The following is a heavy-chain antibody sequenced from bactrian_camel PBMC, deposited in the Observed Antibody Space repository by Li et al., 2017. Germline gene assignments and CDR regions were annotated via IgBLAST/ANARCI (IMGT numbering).Heavy chain of an antibody. CDR1: RFTFNNYA. CDR3: TREDPGAGRAD. V-gene: IGHV3S31*01. D-gene: IGHD6*01. CDR2: INMDGSST. Sequence: DVQLVESGGGSVQAGGSLRLSCSTSRFTFNNYAMTWVRQAPEKGLEWVASINMDGSSTFYADSLKDRFTISRDNAKNTLYLQLNSLKTEDTAMYYCTREDPGAGRADWGQGTQVTVS. J-gene: IGHJ4*01.